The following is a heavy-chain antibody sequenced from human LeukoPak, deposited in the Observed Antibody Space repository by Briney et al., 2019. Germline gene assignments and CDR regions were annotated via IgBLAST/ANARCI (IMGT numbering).Heavy chain of an antibody. CDR3: ATNTLATAVTTWNY. CDR2: IRPNSGAT. D-gene: IGHD4-17*01. V-gene: IGHV1-2*02. Sequence: ASVKVSCKASGYTFTGYYMHWVRQAPGQGLEWMGWIRPNSGATNYARKFQGRVTMTRDTSISTAYMELSSLRSDDTAVYYCATNTLATAVTTWNYWGQGTLVTVSS. J-gene: IGHJ4*02. CDR1: GYTFTGYY.